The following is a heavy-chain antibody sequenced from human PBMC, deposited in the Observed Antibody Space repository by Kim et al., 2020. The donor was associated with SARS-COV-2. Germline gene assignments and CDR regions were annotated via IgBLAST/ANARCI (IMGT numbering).Heavy chain of an antibody. D-gene: IGHD4-17*01. Sequence: SETLSLTCTVPGGSISSYYWSWIRQPPGKGLEWIGYIYYSGSTNYNPSLKSRVTISVDTSKNQFSLKLSSVTAADTAVYYCARQPHYGDYVGFDYWGQGTLVTVSS. CDR3: ARQPHYGDYVGFDY. CDR2: IYYSGST. J-gene: IGHJ4*02. V-gene: IGHV4-59*08. CDR1: GGSISSYY.